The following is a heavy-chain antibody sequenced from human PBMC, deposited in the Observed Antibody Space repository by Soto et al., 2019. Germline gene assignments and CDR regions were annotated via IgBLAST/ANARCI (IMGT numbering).Heavy chain of an antibody. D-gene: IGHD1-26*01. CDR1: GDSFSSYS. J-gene: IGHJ4*02. Sequence: QVQLVQSGAEVKEPGSSVRVSCKASGDSFSSYSFSWVRQAPGQGLAWMGGFSPILGTPNYAKNFLLRLTITADESTSTAYMELSSLTFEDTDVYYCARGVTSGSFPPFDYWGQGTLVTVSS. V-gene: IGHV1-69*12. CDR2: FSPILGTP. CDR3: ARGVTSGSFPPFDY.